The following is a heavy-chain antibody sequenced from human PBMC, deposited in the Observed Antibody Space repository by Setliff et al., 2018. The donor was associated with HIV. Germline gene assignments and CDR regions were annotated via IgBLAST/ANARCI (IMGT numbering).Heavy chain of an antibody. Sequence: GASVKVSCKASGYTFIGYNMHWVRQAPGQGLEWMGWINPNSGGINYAQKFQGRVIMTRDTSISTAYMELSRLRSDDTAVYYCARALDSSADIEGYFDFWGQGMLVTVSS. CDR1: GYTFIGYN. J-gene: IGHJ4*02. CDR3: ARALDSSADIEGYFDF. V-gene: IGHV1-2*02. CDR2: INPNSGGI. D-gene: IGHD2-15*01.